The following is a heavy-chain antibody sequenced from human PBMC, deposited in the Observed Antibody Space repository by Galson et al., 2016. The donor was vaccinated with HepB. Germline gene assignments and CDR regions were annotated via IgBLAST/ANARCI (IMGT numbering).Heavy chain of an antibody. J-gene: IGHJ5*02. V-gene: IGHV4-4*07. CDR3: AREQLERPSWFDP. Sequence: ETLSLTCTVSGISVANYYWSWIRQPAGKGLEWIGRMYSRGSTNYNPSLKSRVTMSVDTSKNQFSLKVNSLTAADTAVYYCAREQLERPSWFDPWGQGTLVIVSS. CDR1: GISVANYY. D-gene: IGHD6-6*01. CDR2: MYSRGST.